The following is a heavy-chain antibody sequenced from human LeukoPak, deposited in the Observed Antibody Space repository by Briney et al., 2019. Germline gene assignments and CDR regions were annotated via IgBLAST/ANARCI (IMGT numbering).Heavy chain of an antibody. J-gene: IGHJ4*02. CDR1: GFTVSSNY. V-gene: IGHV3-66*01. D-gene: IGHD4-17*01. CDR3: ARDHYGDPGDY. Sequence: PGGSLRLSCAASGFTVSSNYMSWVRQAPGKGLEWVSVMYSGGSTYYADSVKGRFTISRDNSKNTLYLQMNSLRAEDTAVYYCARDHYGDPGDYWGQGTLVTVSS. CDR2: MYSGGST.